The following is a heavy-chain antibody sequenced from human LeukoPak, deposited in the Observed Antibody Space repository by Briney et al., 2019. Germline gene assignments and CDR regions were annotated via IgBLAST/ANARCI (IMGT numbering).Heavy chain of an antibody. CDR2: ISAYNGNT. D-gene: IGHD2-2*01. V-gene: IGHV1-18*01. Sequence: ASVKVSCKASGYTFTSYGISWVRQAPGQGLEWMGWISAYNGNTNYAQKLQGRVTMTTDTSTSTAYMELRSLRPDDTAAYYCARDHCSSTSCKGNWFDPWGQGTLVTVSS. CDR3: ARDHCSSTSCKGNWFDP. CDR1: GYTFTSYG. J-gene: IGHJ5*02.